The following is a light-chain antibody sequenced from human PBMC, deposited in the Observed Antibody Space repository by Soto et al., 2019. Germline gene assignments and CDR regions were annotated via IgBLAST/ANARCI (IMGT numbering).Light chain of an antibody. CDR1: QSVSSY. CDR3: QERHMWLIT. J-gene: IGKJ4*02. CDR2: DAY. Sequence: IVLGESRGIMYLSPGERATLSCRASQSVSSYLAWYQQKPGQAPRLLIYDAYNRAAGIPPRFSGSGSGTDFTLTISSLEPEDSAVYYCQERHMWLIT. V-gene: IGKV3-11*01.